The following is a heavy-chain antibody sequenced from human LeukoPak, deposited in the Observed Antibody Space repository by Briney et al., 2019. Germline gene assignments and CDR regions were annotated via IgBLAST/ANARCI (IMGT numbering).Heavy chain of an antibody. CDR1: GGSVSSYY. D-gene: IGHD2-21*01. V-gene: IGHV4-4*07. CDR2: IYTSGST. CDR3: AREGMIAGIPDY. Sequence: SETLSLTSTVSGGSVSSYYWSWIRQPAGKGLEWIGRIYTSGSTNHNPSLKSRVTMSVDTSKNQFSLKLSSVTAADTAVYYCAREGMIAGIPDYWGQGTLVTVSS. J-gene: IGHJ4*02.